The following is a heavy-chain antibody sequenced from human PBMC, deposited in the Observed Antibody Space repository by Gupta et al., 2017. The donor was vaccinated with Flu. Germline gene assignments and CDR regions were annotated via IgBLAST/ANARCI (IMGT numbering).Heavy chain of an antibody. CDR3: AKDWKWNYNNYGMNV. D-gene: IGHD5-24*01. CDR1: GFSFSNYG. Sequence: QVQLVESGGDVVQPGTSLRLSCAASGFSFSNYGIHWVRQAPGKGLEWVAVISHDGSDKNYADSVKGRFTISRDNSKNTLYLQMNSLRIEDTAVYYCAKDWKWNYNNYGMNVWGQGTTVTVSS. CDR2: ISHDGSDK. J-gene: IGHJ6*02. V-gene: IGHV3-30*18.